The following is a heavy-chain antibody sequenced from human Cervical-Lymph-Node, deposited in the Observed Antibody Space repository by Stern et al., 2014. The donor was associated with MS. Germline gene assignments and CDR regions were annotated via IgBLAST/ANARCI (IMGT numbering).Heavy chain of an antibody. V-gene: IGHV1-2*02. CDR3: VRDGRLHYESSALMGHAFDI. J-gene: IGHJ3*02. Sequence: VQLVESGAEVKKPGASVKVSCKASEYIFTGYSLHWVRQAPGQGLEWMGRISPDSGGTIYAQKFHGRVAMTRDTSIDTAYMELSGLISDDTAVYYCVRDGRLHYESSALMGHAFDIWGQGTMVIVSS. CDR1: EYIFTGYS. D-gene: IGHD3-22*01. CDR2: ISPDSGGT.